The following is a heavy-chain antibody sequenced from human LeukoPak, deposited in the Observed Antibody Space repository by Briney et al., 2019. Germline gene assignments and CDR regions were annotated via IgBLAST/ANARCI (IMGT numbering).Heavy chain of an antibody. Sequence: ASVKVSCKVSGYTLTELSMHWVRQAPGKGLEWMGGFDPEDGETIYAQKFQGRVTMTEDTSTDTAYMELSSLRSEDTAVYYCAGRSYYYDSSGTPMFDYWGQGTLVTVSS. J-gene: IGHJ4*02. CDR1: GYTLTELS. D-gene: IGHD3-22*01. V-gene: IGHV1-24*01. CDR3: AGRSYYYDSSGTPMFDY. CDR2: FDPEDGET.